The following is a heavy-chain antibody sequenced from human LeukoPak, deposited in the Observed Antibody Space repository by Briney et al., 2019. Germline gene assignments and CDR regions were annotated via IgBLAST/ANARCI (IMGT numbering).Heavy chain of an antibody. Sequence: GGSLRLSCAASGFTFSSYAMGWVRQAPGKGLEWVSTISSSGGRTYYADSVKGRFTISRDNSKNTLYLQMNSLRAEDTAVYYCARANILTPSAVDYWGQGTLVTVSS. CDR2: ISSSGGRT. J-gene: IGHJ4*02. D-gene: IGHD3-9*01. V-gene: IGHV3-23*01. CDR3: ARANILTPSAVDY. CDR1: GFTFSSYA.